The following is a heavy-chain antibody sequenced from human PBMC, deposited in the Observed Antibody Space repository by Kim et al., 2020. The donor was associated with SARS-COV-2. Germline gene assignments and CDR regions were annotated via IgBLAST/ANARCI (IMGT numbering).Heavy chain of an antibody. V-gene: IGHV4-39*07. CDR2: IYYSGST. J-gene: IGHJ4*02. Sequence: SETLSLTCTVSGGSISSSSYYWGWIRQPPGKGLEWIGSIYYSGSTYYNPSLKSRVTISVDTSKNQFSLKLSSVTAADTAVYYCARDWPTYYYDSSGYDPNDYWGQGTLVTVSS. CDR1: GGSISSSSYY. CDR3: ARDWPTYYYDSSGYDPNDY. D-gene: IGHD3-22*01.